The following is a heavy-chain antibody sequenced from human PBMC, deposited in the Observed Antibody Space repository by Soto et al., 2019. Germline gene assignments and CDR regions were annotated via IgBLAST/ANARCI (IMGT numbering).Heavy chain of an antibody. V-gene: IGHV3-30*18. CDR3: AKEGGLSGSYYISSAYYFDY. CDR1: GFTFSSYG. D-gene: IGHD1-26*01. Sequence: QVQLVESGGGVVQPGRSLRLSCVASGFTFSSYGMHWVRQAPGEGLEWVAIISYDGSNTYYADSVKGRFTISRDNSKNTLDLQKNSLRPEDTSVYYCAKEGGLSGSYYISSAYYFDYWGQGTLVTVSS. CDR2: ISYDGSNT. J-gene: IGHJ4*02.